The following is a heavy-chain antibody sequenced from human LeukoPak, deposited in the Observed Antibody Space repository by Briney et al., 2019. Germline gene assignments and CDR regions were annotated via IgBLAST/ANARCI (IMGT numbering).Heavy chain of an antibody. CDR1: GYTFASYG. CDR3: ARADIVVVRLPRHWFDP. J-gene: IGHJ5*02. V-gene: IGHV1-18*01. Sequence: GESLKISCKGSGYTFASYGISWVRQAPGQGLEWMGWISAYNGNTNYAQKLQGRVTMTTDTSTSTAYMELRSLRSDDTAVYYCARADIVVVRLPRHWFDPWGQGTLVTVSS. CDR2: ISAYNGNT. D-gene: IGHD2-2*01.